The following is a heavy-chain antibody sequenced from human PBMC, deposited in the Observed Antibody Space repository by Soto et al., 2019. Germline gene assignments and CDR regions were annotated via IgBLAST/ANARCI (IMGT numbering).Heavy chain of an antibody. D-gene: IGHD2-21*02. CDR2: IIPIGGTA. J-gene: IGHJ5*02. CDR1: GGTFSSYA. CDR3: ARDGYCGGDCYPDNWFDP. Sequence: QVQLVQSGAEVKKPVSSVKVSCKDSGGTFSSYAISWVRQAPGQGLEWMGGIIPIGGTANYAQKFQGRVTITADESTSTAYMELSSLRSEDTAVYYCARDGYCGGDCYPDNWFDPCGQGTLVTVSS. V-gene: IGHV1-69*01.